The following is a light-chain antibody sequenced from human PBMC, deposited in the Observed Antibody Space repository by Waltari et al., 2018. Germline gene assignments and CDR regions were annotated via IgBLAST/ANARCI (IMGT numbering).Light chain of an antibody. J-gene: IGKJ4*01. V-gene: IGKV1-9*01. CDR2: GAS. CDR1: QCANSY. Sequence: DIQLTQSPSFLSASVGDRVTITCRASQCANSYFAWFQQKPGKAPKVLVFGASTLQSGVPSRFSGSGSGTEFILTISSLQLEDIATYYCQQYQSYPITFGGGTKVETK. CDR3: QQYQSYPIT.